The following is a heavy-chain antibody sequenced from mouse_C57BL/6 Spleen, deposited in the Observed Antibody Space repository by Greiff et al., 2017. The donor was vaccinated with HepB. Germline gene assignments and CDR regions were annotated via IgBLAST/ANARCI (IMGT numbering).Heavy chain of an antibody. CDR3: ARLITSQFAY. CDR2: ISSGGSYT. D-gene: IGHD1-1*01. Sequence: EVQGVESGGDLVKPGGSLKLSCAASGFTFSSYGMSWVRQTPDKRLEWVATISSGGSYTYYPDSVKGRFTISRDNAKNTLYLQMSSLKSEDTAMYYCARLITSQFAYWGQGTLVTVSA. V-gene: IGHV5-6*01. CDR1: GFTFSSYG. J-gene: IGHJ3*01.